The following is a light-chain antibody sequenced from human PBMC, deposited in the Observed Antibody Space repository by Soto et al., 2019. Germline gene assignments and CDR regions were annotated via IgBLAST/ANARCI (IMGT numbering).Light chain of an antibody. Sequence: DIQMTQSPSSLSACVANRVTITCRASQGSRNDLGWYQQKPGKAPKRLICAASSLQSGVPSRFSGTGSGTDFTLTISSLQPEDFATYYCQQSYSTLWTFGQGTK. V-gene: IGKV1-39*01. CDR3: QQSYSTLWT. CDR1: QGSRND. J-gene: IGKJ1*01. CDR2: AAS.